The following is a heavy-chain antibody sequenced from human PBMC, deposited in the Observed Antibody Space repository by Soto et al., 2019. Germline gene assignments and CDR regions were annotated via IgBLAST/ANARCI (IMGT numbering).Heavy chain of an antibody. CDR1: GFTFSSYA. Sequence: EVQLLESGGGLVQPGGSRRLPGAASGFTFSSYAMNWVRQAPGKGREWVSAISGSGGSTYYADSVKGRFTISRDSSKNTLYLQMTSLRAEDTAVYYCAKGNSWSPALVLDIWGQGTMVTVSS. CDR2: ISGSGGST. V-gene: IGHV3-23*01. CDR3: AKGNSWSPALVLDI. D-gene: IGHD1-7*01. J-gene: IGHJ3*02.